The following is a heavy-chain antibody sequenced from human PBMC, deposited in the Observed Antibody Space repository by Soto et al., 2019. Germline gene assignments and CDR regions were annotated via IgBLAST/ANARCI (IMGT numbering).Heavy chain of an antibody. V-gene: IGHV2-5*02. CDR2: IYWDDDI. CDR3: AHRRGGPPNV. CDR1: GVSLTRTGVG. D-gene: IGHD2-8*01. J-gene: IGHJ4*02. Sequence: QITLKESGPTLMKPTQTLTLTCTLSGVSLTRTGVGVDWIRQPPGKALEWLALIYWDDDIRYSPSLKNRPTITTDISNNQVVLTPTNMDPVATATYYCAHRRGGPPNVWGQGSLVTVSS.